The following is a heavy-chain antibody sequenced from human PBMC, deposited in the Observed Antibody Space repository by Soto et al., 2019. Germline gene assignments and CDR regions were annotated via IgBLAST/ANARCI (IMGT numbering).Heavy chain of an antibody. D-gene: IGHD5-18*01. J-gene: IGHJ4*02. CDR3: PRRERYSFYQFDF. CDR1: GYSFTAYW. CDR2: IDPSDSYV. V-gene: IGHV5-10-1*01. Sequence: GESLKISCQASGYSFTAYWITWVRQMPGKGLEWMATIDPSDSYVDYSPSFRGHVTFSVDRSITTVYLQWNSLKASDSAMYFCPRRERYSFYQFDFWGQGALVTISS.